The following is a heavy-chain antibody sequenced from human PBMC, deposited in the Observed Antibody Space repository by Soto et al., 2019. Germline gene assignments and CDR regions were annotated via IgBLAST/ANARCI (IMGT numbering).Heavy chain of an antibody. CDR3: ARDDSIAVAGTDY. CDR2: ISAYNGNT. J-gene: IGHJ4*02. Sequence: ASVKVSCKASGYTFTRYGISWGRQAPGQGLEWMGWISAYNGNTNYAQKLQGRVTMNTDTSTSTAYMELRSLRSDDTAVYYCARDDSIAVAGTDYWGQGTLVTVSS. D-gene: IGHD6-19*01. V-gene: IGHV1-18*01. CDR1: GYTFTRYG.